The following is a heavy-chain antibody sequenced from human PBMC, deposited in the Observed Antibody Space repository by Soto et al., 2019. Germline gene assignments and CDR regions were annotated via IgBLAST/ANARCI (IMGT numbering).Heavy chain of an antibody. Sequence: SETLSLTCTVSGGSISSYYWSWIRQPPGKGLEWIGYIYYSGSTNYNPSLKSRVTISVDTSKNQFSLKLSSVTAADTAVYYCARLQGRDYYYYYGMDVWGQGTTVTVSS. CDR1: GGSISSYY. V-gene: IGHV4-59*01. J-gene: IGHJ6*02. CDR3: ARLQGRDYYYYYGMDV. CDR2: IYYSGST.